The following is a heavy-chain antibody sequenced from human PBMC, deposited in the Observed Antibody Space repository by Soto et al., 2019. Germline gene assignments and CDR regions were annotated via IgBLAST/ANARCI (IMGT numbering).Heavy chain of an antibody. D-gene: IGHD2-8*02. CDR3: ARPAYPGGISAVCYPLDD. CDR1: GYTFTSYY. Sequence: QVQLVQSGAEVKKPGASVKISCKASGYTFTSYYMHWVRQAPGQGLEWMGIINPSGGSTNYAQKPQGRVALTRDTSTSTVYLELNSLRSEDTAVYYCARPAYPGGISAVCYPLDDWGQGTLVTVSS. V-gene: IGHV1-46*01. J-gene: IGHJ4*02. CDR2: INPSGGST.